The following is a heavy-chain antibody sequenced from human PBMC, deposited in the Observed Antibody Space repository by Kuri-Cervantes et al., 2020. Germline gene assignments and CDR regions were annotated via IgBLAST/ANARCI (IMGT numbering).Heavy chain of an antibody. CDR1: GYSISSSNW. Sequence: SQTLSLTCAVSGYSISSSNWWGWIRQLPGKGLEWIGHIHYSGSTYYSPSLKSRVTMSVDTSKNQFSLRLSSVTAADTALHYCARRMGTYYGMDVWGQGTTVTVSS. CDR3: ARRMGTYYGMDV. J-gene: IGHJ6*02. CDR2: IHYSGST. D-gene: IGHD2-8*01. V-gene: IGHV4-28*01.